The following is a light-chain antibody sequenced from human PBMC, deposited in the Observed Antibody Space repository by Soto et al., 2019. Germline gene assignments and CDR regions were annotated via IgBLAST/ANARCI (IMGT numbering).Light chain of an antibody. CDR3: QSYDISLSGVV. CDR2: ANS. J-gene: IGLJ2*01. Sequence: QSVLTQPPSVSGAPGQRVTISCTGSSSNIGAGYDVHWYQQLPGTAPKLLIYANSNRPSGVPDRFSGPKSGTSASLAITGLQAEDEADYYCQSYDISLSGVVFGGGTKLTVL. V-gene: IGLV1-40*01. CDR1: SSNIGAGYD.